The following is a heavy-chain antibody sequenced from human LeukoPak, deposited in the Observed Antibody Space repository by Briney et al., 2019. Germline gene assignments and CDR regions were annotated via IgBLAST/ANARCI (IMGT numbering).Heavy chain of an antibody. Sequence: SETLSLTCTVSGGSISSSSYYWGWIRQPPGKGLEWIGSIYHSGSTYYNPSLKSRVTISVDTSKNQFSLKLSSVTAADTAVYYCARPRGDSSGYSNWYFDLWGRGTLVTVSS. CDR1: GGSISSSSYY. D-gene: IGHD3-22*01. V-gene: IGHV4-39*07. J-gene: IGHJ2*01. CDR2: IYHSGST. CDR3: ARPRGDSSGYSNWYFDL.